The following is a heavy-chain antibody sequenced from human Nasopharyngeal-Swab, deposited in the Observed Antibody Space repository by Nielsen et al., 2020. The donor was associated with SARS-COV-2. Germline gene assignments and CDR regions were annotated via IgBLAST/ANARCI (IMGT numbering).Heavy chain of an antibody. J-gene: IGHJ4*02. D-gene: IGHD3-22*01. CDR3: AANYYDSSGPIGPFDY. CDR2: ISGSGDTT. V-gene: IGHV3-23*01. Sequence: GESLKISCAASGFTFSSYAMTWVRQAPGKGLEWVSIISGSGDTTYYADSVKDRFTISRDNSKNTLYLQMNSLRAEDTAVYYCAANYYDSSGPIGPFDYWGQGTLVTVSS. CDR1: GFTFSSYA.